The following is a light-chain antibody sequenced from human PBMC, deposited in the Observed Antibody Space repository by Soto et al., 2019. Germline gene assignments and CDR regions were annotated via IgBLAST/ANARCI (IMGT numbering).Light chain of an antibody. J-gene: IGKJ1*01. Sequence: TQLAASLSVSQGERATLSCRASQSVSSNLAWYQQKPGQSPRLLIYGASSRATGIPVRFSGSGSGTDFTLTITRLEPADFAVYYCQQYGSSGTFGQGTKVDIK. CDR2: GAS. CDR1: QSVSSN. CDR3: QQYGSSGT. V-gene: IGKV3-20*01.